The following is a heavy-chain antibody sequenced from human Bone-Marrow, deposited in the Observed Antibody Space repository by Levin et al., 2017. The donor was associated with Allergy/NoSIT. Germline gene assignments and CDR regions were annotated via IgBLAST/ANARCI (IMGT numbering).Heavy chain of an antibody. Sequence: GGSLRLSCAASGFTFSDYHMNWIRQAPGKGLEWVSYITTSGSTIYYADSVKGRFTISRDDAKNSLYLQMNSLRVEDTALYYCARDTAMVTYYYGMDVWGQGTTVTVSS. CDR2: ITTSGSTI. CDR1: GFTFSDYH. CDR3: ARDTAMVTYYYGMDV. V-gene: IGHV3-11*01. D-gene: IGHD5-18*01. J-gene: IGHJ6*02.